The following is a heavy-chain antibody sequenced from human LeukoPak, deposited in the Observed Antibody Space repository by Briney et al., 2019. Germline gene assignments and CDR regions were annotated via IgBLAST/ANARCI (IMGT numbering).Heavy chain of an antibody. V-gene: IGHV4-30-4*01. CDR2: IYYSGST. D-gene: IGHD5-18*01. CDR3: ARGYSLDC. J-gene: IGHJ4*02. Sequence: SETLSLTRTASGGSISSGDYYWSWIRQPPGKGLEWIGYIYYSGSTYYTPSLRGRVTISVDTSKNQFSLNLSSVTAADTAVYYCARGYSLDCWGQGTLVTVSS. CDR1: GGSISSGDYY.